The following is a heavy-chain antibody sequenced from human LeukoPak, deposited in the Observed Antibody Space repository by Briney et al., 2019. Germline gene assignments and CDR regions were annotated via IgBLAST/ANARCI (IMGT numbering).Heavy chain of an antibody. D-gene: IGHD6-13*01. Sequence: ASVTVSCKASGYTFTGYYMHWVRQAPGQGLEWMGRINPNSGGTNYAQKFQGRVTMTRDTSISTAYMELSRLRSDDTAVYYCARVRRAAGTPYDYWGQGTLVTVSS. J-gene: IGHJ4*02. V-gene: IGHV1-2*06. CDR2: INPNSGGT. CDR1: GYTFTGYY. CDR3: ARVRRAAGTPYDY.